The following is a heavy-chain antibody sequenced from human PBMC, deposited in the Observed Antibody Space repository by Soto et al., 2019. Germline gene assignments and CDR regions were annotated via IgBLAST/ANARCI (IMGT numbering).Heavy chain of an antibody. Sequence: ASVKVSCKASGYTFTSYAMHWVRQAPGQRLEWMGWVNAGNGNTKYSQKFQGRVTITRDTSASTAYMELSSLRSEDTAVYYCARGRCYVFWSVYPPDYYHGMAFWAKGTTVPFSP. J-gene: IGHJ6*04. V-gene: IGHV1-3*01. CDR1: GYTFTSYA. CDR2: VNAGNGNT. D-gene: IGHD3-3*01. CDR3: ARGRCYVFWSVYPPDYYHGMAF.